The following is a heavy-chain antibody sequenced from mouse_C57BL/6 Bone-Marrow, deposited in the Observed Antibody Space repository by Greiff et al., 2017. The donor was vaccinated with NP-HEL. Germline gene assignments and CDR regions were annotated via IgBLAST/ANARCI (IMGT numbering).Heavy chain of an antibody. V-gene: IGHV1-42*01. Sequence: EVQLQQSGPELVKPGASVKISCKASGYSFTGYYMNWVKQSPEKSLEWIGEINPSTGGTTYNQKFKAKATLTVDKSSSTAYMQLKSLTSEDSAVYYCARGRPYYGRGVGYWGQGTSVTVSS. CDR3: ARGRPYYGRGVGY. J-gene: IGHJ4*01. D-gene: IGHD1-1*01. CDR1: GYSFTGYY. CDR2: INPSTGGT.